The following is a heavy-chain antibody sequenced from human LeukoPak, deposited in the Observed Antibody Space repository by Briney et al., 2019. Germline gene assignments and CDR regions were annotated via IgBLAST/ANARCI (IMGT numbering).Heavy chain of an antibody. V-gene: IGHV3-30*18. CDR3: AKGVVAATNAAYYRMDV. D-gene: IGHD2-15*01. J-gene: IGHJ6*02. CDR1: GFTFSNYG. CDR2: ISYDESDK. Sequence: GRSLRLSCAASGFTFSNYGMHWVRQAPGKGLEWVAVISYDESDKYYADSVKGRFTISRDNSKNTLYLQMNSLRPEDTAVYYCAKGVVAATNAAYYRMDVWGQGTTVTVSS.